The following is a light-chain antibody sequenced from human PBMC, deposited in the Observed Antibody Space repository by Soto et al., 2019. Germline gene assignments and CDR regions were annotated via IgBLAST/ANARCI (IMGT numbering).Light chain of an antibody. Sequence: EIVLTQSPGTLSLSPGERATLSCRASQTVSTIYLAWYQQKPGQAPRLLIYGASSRATGIPDRFSGSGSGTDFTLTISRLEPADCAVYYCQQYGSSQYTFGQGTKLEIK. CDR1: QTVSTIY. J-gene: IGKJ2*01. CDR3: QQYGSSQYT. CDR2: GAS. V-gene: IGKV3-20*01.